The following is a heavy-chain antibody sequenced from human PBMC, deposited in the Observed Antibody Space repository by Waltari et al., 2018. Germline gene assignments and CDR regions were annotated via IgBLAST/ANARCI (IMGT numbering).Heavy chain of an antibody. Sequence: QLRLQLSGPGLVKPSETLSLTCTVSGVSISDTGYFWGWIRRSPGRGLESIGHFCLGWKTYDNPSLRNRLSMSEDTSKRHCDLKVSSMSAPDTAVYYCARLSAALDDFYFYDYWGLGIPVTVSS. CDR3: ARLSAALDDFYFYDY. CDR1: GVSISDTGYF. D-gene: IGHD1-1*01. CDR2: FCLGWKT. J-gene: IGHJ4*02. V-gene: IGHV4-39*02.